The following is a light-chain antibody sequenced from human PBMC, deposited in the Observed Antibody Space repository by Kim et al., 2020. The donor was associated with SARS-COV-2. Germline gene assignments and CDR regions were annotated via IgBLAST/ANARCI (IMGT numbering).Light chain of an antibody. Sequence: VSPGTTASITCSGDKLGDKYACWYQQKPGQSPVLVIYQDSKRPSGIPERFSGSNSGNTATLTISGTQAMDEADYYCQAWDSSTVVFGGGTQLTVL. CDR3: QAWDSSTVV. V-gene: IGLV3-1*01. J-gene: IGLJ2*01. CDR1: KLGDKY. CDR2: QDS.